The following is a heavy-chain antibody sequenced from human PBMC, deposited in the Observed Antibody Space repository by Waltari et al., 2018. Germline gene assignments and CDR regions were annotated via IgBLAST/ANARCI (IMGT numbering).Heavy chain of an antibody. CDR2: ANDRSTT. CDR1: GGSINSTAFY. Sequence: HLQLQESGPGLVKPSGTLSLTCSVSGGSINSTAFYWGWIRQPPGKGLEWIATANDRSTTYFNPSLRCRVTISVDTSKRQFSRKLTSVTAADTAVYYCATQSVLTSFGSAHPTWFDSWGQGTPVTVSS. D-gene: IGHD3-9*01. V-gene: IGHV4-39*01. J-gene: IGHJ5*01. CDR3: ATQSVLTSFGSAHPTWFDS.